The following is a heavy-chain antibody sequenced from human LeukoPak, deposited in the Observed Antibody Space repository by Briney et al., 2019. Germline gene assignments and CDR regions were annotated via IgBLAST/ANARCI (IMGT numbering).Heavy chain of an antibody. CDR3: ARSSGYGSTHYFDY. D-gene: IGHD5-12*01. J-gene: IGHJ4*02. CDR1: GGSINSYY. Sequence: SETLSLTCTVSGGSINSYYWSWIRQPPGKGLEWIGYIYYTGSINYNPSLKSRVTISVDTSKNQFSLKLSSVTAADTAVYYCARSSGYGSTHYFDYWGQGTLVTVSS. V-gene: IGHV4-59*01. CDR2: IYYTGSI.